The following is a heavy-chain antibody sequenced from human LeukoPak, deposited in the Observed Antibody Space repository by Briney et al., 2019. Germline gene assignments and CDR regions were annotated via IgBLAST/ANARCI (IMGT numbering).Heavy chain of an antibody. CDR1: GFTFSSYS. D-gene: IGHD3-16*01. CDR2: ISSSSSYI. Sequence: PGGALRLSCAASGFTFSSYSMNWVRQAPGKGLEWVSSISSSSSYIYYADSVKGRFTISRDNAKNSLYLQMNSLRAEDTAVYYCARPLGGSTGAFDIGGQGTMVTVSS. J-gene: IGHJ3*02. V-gene: IGHV3-21*01. CDR3: ARPLGGSTGAFDI.